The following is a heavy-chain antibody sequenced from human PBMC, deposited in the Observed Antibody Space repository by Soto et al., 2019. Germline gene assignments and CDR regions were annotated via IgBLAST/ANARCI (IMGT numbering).Heavy chain of an antibody. Sequence: GGSLRLSCAASGFTFSSKWMGWVRQAPGKGLEWVSAISGSGSGTYYADSVKGRFTISRDNSKNTLYLQMNSLRAEDTAVYYCAKGYRNFDYWGQGTVVTVSS. CDR1: GFTFSSKW. V-gene: IGHV3-23*01. CDR3: AKGYRNFDY. J-gene: IGHJ4*02. D-gene: IGHD1-26*01. CDR2: ISGSGSGT.